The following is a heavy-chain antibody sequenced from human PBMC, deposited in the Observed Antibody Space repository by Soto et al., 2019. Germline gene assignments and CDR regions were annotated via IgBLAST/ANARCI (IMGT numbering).Heavy chain of an antibody. Sequence: ASVKVSFKASGYTFTSYYMHWVRQAPGQGLEWMGIINPSGGSTSYAQKFQGRVTMTRDTSTSTVYMELSSLRSEDTAVYYCARDRHSPHCGGECYTAFDYWGQGTLVTVSS. D-gene: IGHD2-21*01. V-gene: IGHV1-46*03. CDR3: ARDRHSPHCGGECYTAFDY. CDR1: GYTFTSYY. CDR2: INPSGGST. J-gene: IGHJ4*02.